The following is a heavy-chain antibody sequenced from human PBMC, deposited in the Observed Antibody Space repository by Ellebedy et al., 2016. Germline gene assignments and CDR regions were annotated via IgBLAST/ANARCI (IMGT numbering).Heavy chain of an antibody. CDR2: VSGSGGSA. CDR1: GFTFSSYD. Sequence: GGSLRLSCAASGFTFSSYDMHWVRQAPGKGLEWVSGVSGSGGSAYYADSVKGRFTISRDNSKNTLYLQMNSLRSEDTAVYFCARGSGGSYGMDVWGQGTTVTVSS. J-gene: IGHJ6*02. CDR3: ARGSGGSYGMDV. D-gene: IGHD1-26*01. V-gene: IGHV3-23*01.